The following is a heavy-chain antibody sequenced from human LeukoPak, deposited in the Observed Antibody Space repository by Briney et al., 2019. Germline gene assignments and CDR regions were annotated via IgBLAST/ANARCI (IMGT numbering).Heavy chain of an antibody. Sequence: SETLSLTCAVYGGSFSGYYWSWIRQPPGKGLEWIGEINHSGSTNYNPSLKSRVTISVDTSKNQFSLKLSSVTAADTAVYYCARDPGPYYDSSGGTLWGQGTLVTVSS. D-gene: IGHD3-22*01. CDR2: INHSGST. CDR3: ARDPGPYYDSSGGTL. J-gene: IGHJ4*02. CDR1: GGSFSGYY. V-gene: IGHV4-34*01.